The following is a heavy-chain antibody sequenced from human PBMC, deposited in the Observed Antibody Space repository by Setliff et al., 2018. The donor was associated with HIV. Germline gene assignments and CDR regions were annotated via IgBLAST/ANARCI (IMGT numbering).Heavy chain of an antibody. CDR2: INAGNDNT. D-gene: IGHD3-9*01. CDR3: ARARNKWGTFDY. Sequence: ASVKVSCKASGYSFTKYVMHWVRQAPGQRLEWMGWINAGNDNTKYSQKFQGRVTITRDTSANTAYMELSSLRSEDTAVYYCARARNKWGTFDYWGKGTTVTVSS. V-gene: IGHV1-3*01. J-gene: IGHJ6*04. CDR1: GYSFTKYV.